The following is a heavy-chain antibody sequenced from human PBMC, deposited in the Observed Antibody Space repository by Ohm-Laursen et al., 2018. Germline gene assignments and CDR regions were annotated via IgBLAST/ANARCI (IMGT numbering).Heavy chain of an antibody. CDR1: GGSISTYY. J-gene: IGHJ4*02. CDR2: IYYSGNT. CDR3: ARGYSYKPNFEY. Sequence: SETLSLTCIVSGGSISTYYWGWIRQPPGKGLEWIGSIYYSGNTYYNPSLKSRVTISVDTSKNQFSLNLSSVSAADTAVYYCARGYSYKPNFEYWGQGTLVTVSS. D-gene: IGHD1-26*01. V-gene: IGHV4-39*07.